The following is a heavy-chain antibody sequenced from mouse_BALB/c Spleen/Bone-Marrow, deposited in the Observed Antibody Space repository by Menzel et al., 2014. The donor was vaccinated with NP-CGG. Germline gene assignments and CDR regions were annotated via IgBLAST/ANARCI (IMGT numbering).Heavy chain of an antibody. CDR1: GFTFSSYG. D-gene: IGHD4-1*01. CDR2: INSGGVNT. V-gene: IGHV5-6*02. J-gene: IGHJ4*01. Sequence: EVKLQESGGDLVKPGGSLKLSCAASGFTFSSYGMSWVRQTPDKRLEWVATINSGGVNTYYIDSVKGRFTISRDNAKNTLYLQMSSLKSEDTAMYHCARRGNWDGRAAMDYWGQGTSLTVSS. CDR3: ARRGNWDGRAAMDY.